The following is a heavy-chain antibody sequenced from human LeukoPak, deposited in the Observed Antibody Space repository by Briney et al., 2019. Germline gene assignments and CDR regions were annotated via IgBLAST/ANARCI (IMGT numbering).Heavy chain of an antibody. CDR2: IYNSGST. V-gene: IGHV4-59*01. CDR3: ARDRELGY. J-gene: IGHJ4*02. D-gene: IGHD3-10*01. CDR1: GDSISIYY. Sequence: ASETLSLTCSVSGDSISIYYWSWIRQPPGKGLEWIGYIYNSGSTNYNPSLKSRVTISVDTSKNQFSLKLTSVTAADTAVYYCARDRELGYWGQGTLVTVFS.